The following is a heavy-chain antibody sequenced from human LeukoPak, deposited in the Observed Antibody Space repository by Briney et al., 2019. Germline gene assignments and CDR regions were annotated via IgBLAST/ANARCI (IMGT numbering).Heavy chain of an antibody. V-gene: IGHV3-23*01. D-gene: IGHD6-13*01. CDR2: ISGSGDST. CDR1: GFTFSSYA. CDR3: AKTRPLDSSSWSHGDY. Sequence: GGSLRLSCAASGFTFSSYAMSWIRQAPGKGLEWVSAISGSGDSTYYGDSVKGRFTISRDNSKNTLYLQMNSLRAEDTAVYYCAKTRPLDSSSWSHGDYWGQGTLVTVSS. J-gene: IGHJ4*02.